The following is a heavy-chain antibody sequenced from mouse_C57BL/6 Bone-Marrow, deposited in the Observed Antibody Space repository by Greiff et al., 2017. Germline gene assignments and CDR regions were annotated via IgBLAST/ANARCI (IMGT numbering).Heavy chain of an antibody. CDR1: GFTFSSYG. J-gene: IGHJ1*03. V-gene: IGHV5-6*01. D-gene: IGHD4-1*01. CDR3: ARHVTGTYFDV. CDR2: ISSGGSYT. Sequence: EVKVMESGGDLVKPGGSLKLSCAASGFTFSSYGLSWVRQTPDKRLEWVATISSGGSYTYYPDSVKGRFTISRDNAKNTLYLQMSSLKSEDTAMYYCARHVTGTYFDVWGTGTTVTVSS.